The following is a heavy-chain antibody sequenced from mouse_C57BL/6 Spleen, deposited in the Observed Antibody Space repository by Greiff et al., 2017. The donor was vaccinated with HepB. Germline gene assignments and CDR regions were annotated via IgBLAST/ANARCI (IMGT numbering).Heavy chain of an antibody. V-gene: IGHV1-80*01. Sequence: VQLQQSGAELVKPGASVKISCKASGYAFSSYWMNWVKQRPGKGLEWIGQIYPGDGDTNYNGKFKGKATLAADKSSSTAYMQLSSLTSEDSAVYFCARRSNYEYFDVWGTGTTVTVSS. D-gene: IGHD2-5*01. CDR3: ARRSNYEYFDV. J-gene: IGHJ1*03. CDR1: GYAFSSYW. CDR2: IYPGDGDT.